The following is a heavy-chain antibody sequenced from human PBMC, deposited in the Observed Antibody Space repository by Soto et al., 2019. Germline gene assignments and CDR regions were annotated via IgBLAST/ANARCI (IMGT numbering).Heavy chain of an antibody. V-gene: IGHV1-3*01. CDR2: INAGNGNT. CDR3: ARDKGDCSGGSCYGHDAFDI. CDR1: GYTFTSYA. J-gene: IGHJ3*02. Sequence: GASVKVSCKASGYTFTSYAMHWVRQAPGQRLEWMGWINAGNGNTKYSQKFQGRVTITRDTSASTAYMELSSLRSEDTAVYYCARDKGDCSGGSCYGHDAFDIWGQGTMVTVSS. D-gene: IGHD2-15*01.